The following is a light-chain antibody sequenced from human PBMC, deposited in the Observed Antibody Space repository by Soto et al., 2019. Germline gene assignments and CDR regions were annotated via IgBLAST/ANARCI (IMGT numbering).Light chain of an antibody. CDR3: VSYAGSNKPA. J-gene: IGLJ2*01. V-gene: IGLV2-8*01. CDR1: SSDVGGYNY. Sequence: QSVLTQPPSASGSPGQSVAISCSGTSSDVGGYNYVSWYQQHPGKAPKLMIYDVNKRPSGVPDRFSGSKSGNTASLTVSGLQAEEEADYYCVSYAGSNKPAFGGGTKLTVL. CDR2: DVN.